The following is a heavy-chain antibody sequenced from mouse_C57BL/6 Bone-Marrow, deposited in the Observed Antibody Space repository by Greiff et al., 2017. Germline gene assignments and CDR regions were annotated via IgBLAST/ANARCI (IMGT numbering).Heavy chain of an antibody. CDR1: GYTFTSYD. Sequence: VQLQQSGPELVKPGASVKLSCKASGYTFTSYDINWVKQRPGQGLEWIGWIYPRDGSTKYNEKFKGKATLTVDTSSSTAYMELHSLTSEDSSVYFCARGDYGNYYAMDYWGQGTSVTVSS. J-gene: IGHJ4*01. V-gene: IGHV1-85*01. CDR3: ARGDYGNYYAMDY. CDR2: IYPRDGST. D-gene: IGHD2-1*01.